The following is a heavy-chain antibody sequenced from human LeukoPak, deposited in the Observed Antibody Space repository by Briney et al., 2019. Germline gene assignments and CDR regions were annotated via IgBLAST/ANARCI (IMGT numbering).Heavy chain of an antibody. CDR1: GFTFSSYS. CDR2: ISDSGDST. J-gene: IGHJ4*02. V-gene: IGHV3-23*01. CDR3: TKWSGFGND. Sequence: QPGGSLRLSFAASGFTFSSYSMTWVRQTPGKGLEWVSGISDSGDSTYYADSVKGRFTISRDNSRNTLCLEMNSLRAEDTAVYYCTKWSGFGNDWGQGTLVTVSS. D-gene: IGHD3-10*01.